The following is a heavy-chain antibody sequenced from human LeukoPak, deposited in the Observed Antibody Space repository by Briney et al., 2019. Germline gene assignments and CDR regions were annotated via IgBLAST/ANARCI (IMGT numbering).Heavy chain of an antibody. CDR1: GGTFSSYA. CDR2: IIPIFGTA. Sequence: SVKVSCKASGGTFSSYAISWVRQAPGQGLEWMGGIIPIFGTANYAQKFQGRVTITTDESTSTAYMELSSLRSEDTAVYYCARDYCSSTSCYRADAFDIWGQGTMVTVSS. J-gene: IGHJ3*02. D-gene: IGHD2-2*01. CDR3: ARDYCSSTSCYRADAFDI. V-gene: IGHV1-69*05.